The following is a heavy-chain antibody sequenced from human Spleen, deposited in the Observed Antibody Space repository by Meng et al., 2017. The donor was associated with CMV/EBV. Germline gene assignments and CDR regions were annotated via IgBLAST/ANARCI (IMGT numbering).Heavy chain of an antibody. Sequence: GGSLRLSCAASAFTFSNHGMSWVRQVPGKGLEWVSAISGSGDSTYYADSVKGRFTISRDNSKSTLYLQMNSLRAEDTALYYCAKEHAAVVPAAVKGMDVWGQGTTVTVSS. D-gene: IGHD2-2*01. J-gene: IGHJ6*02. CDR1: AFTFSNHG. CDR2: ISGSGDST. CDR3: AKEHAAVVPAAVKGMDV. V-gene: IGHV3-23*01.